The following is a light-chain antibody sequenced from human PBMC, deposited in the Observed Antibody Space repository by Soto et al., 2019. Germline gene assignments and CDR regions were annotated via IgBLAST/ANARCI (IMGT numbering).Light chain of an antibody. CDR2: DAS. Sequence: EIVLTQSPATLSLSPGERATLSCRASQSVSYYLAWYQQKPGQAPRLLIYDASNRATGIPARFSGSGSGTDFTLTISSLEPEDFAVYFCQQRSNWPRTLGQGTKVDTK. J-gene: IGKJ1*01. CDR1: QSVSYY. CDR3: QQRSNWPRT. V-gene: IGKV3-11*01.